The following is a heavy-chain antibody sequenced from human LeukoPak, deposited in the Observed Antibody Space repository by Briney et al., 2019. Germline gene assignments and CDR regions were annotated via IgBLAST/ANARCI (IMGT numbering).Heavy chain of an antibody. D-gene: IGHD4-17*01. J-gene: IGHJ3*02. CDR2: IYYSGST. V-gene: IGHV4-59*12. CDR1: GGSISSYY. Sequence: SETLSLTCTVSGGSISSYYWSWIRQPPGKGLEWIGYIYYSGSTNYNPSLKSRVTISVDTSKNQFSLKLSSVTAADTAVYYCARETTDAFDIWGQGTMVTVSS. CDR3: ARETTDAFDI.